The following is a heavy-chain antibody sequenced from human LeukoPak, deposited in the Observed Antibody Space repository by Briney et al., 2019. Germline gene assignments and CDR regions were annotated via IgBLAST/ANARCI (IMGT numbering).Heavy chain of an antibody. D-gene: IGHD5-18*01. CDR3: AKAVGYSYGVDFDY. CDR2: ISGTSSTI. Sequence: GGSLRLSCAASGFTFSDYYMSWIRQAPGKGLEWVSYISGTSSTIYYTDSVKGRFTISRDNSKNSLYLQMNSLRTEDTALYYCAKAVGYSYGVDFDYWGQGTLVTVSS. J-gene: IGHJ4*02. V-gene: IGHV3-11*01. CDR1: GFTFSDYY.